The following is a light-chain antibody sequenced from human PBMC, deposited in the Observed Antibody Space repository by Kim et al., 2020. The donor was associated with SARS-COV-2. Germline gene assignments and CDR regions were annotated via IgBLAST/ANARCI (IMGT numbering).Light chain of an antibody. V-gene: IGLV2-14*03. CDR2: DVT. Sequence: GQSIPISCTGTSSDIGTYNYVSWYQQHPDIAPKLMVYDVTKRPSGVSDRFSGSKSGNKASLTISGLQAEDEAHYYCSSYTSSNTWVFGGGTQLTVL. CDR3: SSYTSSNTWV. J-gene: IGLJ3*02. CDR1: SSDIGTYNY.